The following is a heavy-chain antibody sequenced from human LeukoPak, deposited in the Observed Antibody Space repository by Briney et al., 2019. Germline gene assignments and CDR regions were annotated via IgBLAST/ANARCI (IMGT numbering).Heavy chain of an antibody. CDR3: ARDHWGFGELLGPGDAFDI. J-gene: IGHJ3*02. Sequence: PGGSLRLSCAASGFNVSSNYMSWVRQAPGKGLEWVSVIYSGGSTYYEDSVKGRFTISRDNSKNTLYLQMKSLRAEDTAVYYCARDHWGFGELLGPGDAFDIWGQGTMVTVSS. D-gene: IGHD3-10*01. CDR2: IYSGGST. CDR1: GFNVSSNY. V-gene: IGHV3-53*01.